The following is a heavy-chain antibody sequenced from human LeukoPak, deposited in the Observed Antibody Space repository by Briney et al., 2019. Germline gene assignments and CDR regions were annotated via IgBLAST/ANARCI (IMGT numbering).Heavy chain of an antibody. CDR1: GGSFSGYY. J-gene: IGHJ5*02. CDR2: INHSGST. Sequence: KTSETLSLTCAVYGGSFSGYYWSWIRQPPGKGLEWIGEINHSGSTNYNPSLKSRVTISVDASKNQFSLKLSSVTAADTAVYYCARGIVGATWFDPWGQGTLVTVSS. V-gene: IGHV4-34*01. CDR3: ARGIVGATWFDP. D-gene: IGHD1-26*01.